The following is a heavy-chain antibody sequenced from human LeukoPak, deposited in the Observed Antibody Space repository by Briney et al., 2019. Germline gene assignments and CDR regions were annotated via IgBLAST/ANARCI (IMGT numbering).Heavy chain of an antibody. V-gene: IGHV3-74*01. CDR1: GFPFSRFA. J-gene: IGHJ3*02. Sequence: GGSLRLSCAASGFPFSRFAMTWVRQAPGKGLVWVSRINSDGSSTNYADSVKGRFTISRDNAKNTLYLQMNSLRAEDTAVYYCARRISPNAFDIWGQGTMVTVSS. CDR3: ARRISPNAFDI. D-gene: IGHD2/OR15-2a*01. CDR2: INSDGSST.